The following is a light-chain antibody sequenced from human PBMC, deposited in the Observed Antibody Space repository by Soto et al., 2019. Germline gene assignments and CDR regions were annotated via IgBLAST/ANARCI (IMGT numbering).Light chain of an antibody. CDR3: SSYTSTNTYV. V-gene: IGLV2-14*01. CDR1: SSDVGGYNF. Sequence: QSALTQPASVSGSPGQSITISCTGTSSDVGGYNFVSWYQQHPGKAPQLMIYDVSERPSGVSYRFSGSKSGNTASLTISGLQAEDEADYYCSSYTSTNTYVFGTGNKVTVL. CDR2: DVS. J-gene: IGLJ1*01.